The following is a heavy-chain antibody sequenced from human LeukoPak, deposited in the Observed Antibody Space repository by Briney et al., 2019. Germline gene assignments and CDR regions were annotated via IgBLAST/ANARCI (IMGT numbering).Heavy chain of an antibody. Sequence: GGSLRLSCAASGFTFSSYSMNWVRQAPGKGLEWVSYISSSSTIYYADSVKGRFTISRDNAKNSLYLQMNSLRAEDTAVYYCAREVVVVVAATDSGIYNWFDPWGQGTLVTVSS. CDR2: ISSSSTI. CDR3: AREVVVVVAATDSGIYNWFDP. V-gene: IGHV3-48*04. D-gene: IGHD2-15*01. J-gene: IGHJ5*02. CDR1: GFTFSSYS.